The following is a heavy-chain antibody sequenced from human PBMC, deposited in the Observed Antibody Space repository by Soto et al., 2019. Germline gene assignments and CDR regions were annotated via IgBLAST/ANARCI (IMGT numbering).Heavy chain of an antibody. Sequence: PSETLSLTCAVYGGSFSGYYWSWIRQPPGKGLEWIGEINHSGSTNYNPSLKSRVTISVDTSKNQFSLKLSSVTAADTAVYYCARGRGSTPTIFAVVTRRYYGMDVWGQGTTVTVSS. J-gene: IGHJ6*02. CDR1: GGSFSGYY. V-gene: IGHV4-34*01. D-gene: IGHD3-3*01. CDR3: ARGRGSTPTIFAVVTRRYYGMDV. CDR2: INHSGST.